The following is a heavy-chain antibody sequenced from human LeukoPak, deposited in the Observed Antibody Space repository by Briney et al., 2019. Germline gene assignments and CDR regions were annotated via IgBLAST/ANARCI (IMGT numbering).Heavy chain of an antibody. CDR3: ARDHTLGYCSSTSCYGGWFDP. J-gene: IGHJ5*02. CDR1: GGSISSGSYY. CDR2: IYTSGST. Sequence: SETLSLTCTVPGGSISSGSYYWSWIRQPAGKGLEWIGRIYTSGSTNYNPSLKSRVTISVDTSKNQFCLKLSSVTAADTAVYYCARDHTLGYCSSTSCYGGWFDPWGQGTLVTVSS. V-gene: IGHV4-61*02. D-gene: IGHD2-2*01.